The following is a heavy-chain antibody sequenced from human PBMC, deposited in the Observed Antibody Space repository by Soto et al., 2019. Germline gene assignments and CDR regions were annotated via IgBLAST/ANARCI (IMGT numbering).Heavy chain of an antibody. CDR2: INHRGST. D-gene: IGHD3-16*01. CDR3: ARHGGYYFDY. CDR1: GGSFRGYY. V-gene: IGHV4-34*01. J-gene: IGHJ4*02. Sequence: QVQLQQWGAGLLKPSETLSLTCAVYGGSFRGYYWSWLRQPPGKGLEWIGEINHRGSTTYNPSLKSRVTISVDTSKKQISLKLSSVTAADTAVYYCARHGGYYFDYWGQGTLVTVSS.